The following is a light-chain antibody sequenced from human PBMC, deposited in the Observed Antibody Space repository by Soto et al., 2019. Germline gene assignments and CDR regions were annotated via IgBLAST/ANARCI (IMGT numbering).Light chain of an antibody. J-gene: IGKJ4*01. CDR1: QSISSY. V-gene: IGKV1-39*01. CDR2: AAS. Sequence: QVTESPSSLSACVGDIVTITCRASQSISSYLNWYQQKPGKAPKLLIYAASSLQSGVPSRFSGSGSGTDFTLTISSLQPEDFATYYCQQSYSTPLTFGGGTKV. CDR3: QQSYSTPLT.